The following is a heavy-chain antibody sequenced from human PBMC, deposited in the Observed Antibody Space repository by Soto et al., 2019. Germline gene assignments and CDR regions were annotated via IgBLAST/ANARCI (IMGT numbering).Heavy chain of an antibody. J-gene: IGHJ4*02. D-gene: IGHD3-3*01. CDR3: ARGKVYYDFWSGYYPPGYFDY. V-gene: IGHV4-34*01. CDR1: GGSFSGYY. Sequence: SETLSLTCAVYGGSFSGYYWSWIRQPPGKGLEWIGEINHSGSTNYNPSLKSRVTISVDTPKNQFSLKLSSVTAADTAVYYCARGKVYYDFWSGYYPPGYFDYWGQGTLVTVSS. CDR2: INHSGST.